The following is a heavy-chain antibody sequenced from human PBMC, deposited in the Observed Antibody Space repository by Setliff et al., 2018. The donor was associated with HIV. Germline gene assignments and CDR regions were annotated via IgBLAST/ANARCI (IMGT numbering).Heavy chain of an antibody. J-gene: IGHJ4*02. CDR3: ARGYCSSTSCYGIYYFDN. V-gene: IGHV4-59*01. Sequence: PSETLSLTCTVSGGSISSYYWSWIRQPPGKGLEWIGYIYYSGSTNYNPSLKSRVTMTRDTSISTAYMELRSLRSDDTAVYYCARGYCSSTSCYGIYYFDNWGQGTPVTVSS. D-gene: IGHD2-2*01. CDR1: GGSISSYY. CDR2: IYYSGST.